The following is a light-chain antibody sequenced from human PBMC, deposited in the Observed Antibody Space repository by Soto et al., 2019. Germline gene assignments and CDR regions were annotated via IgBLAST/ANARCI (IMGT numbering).Light chain of an antibody. CDR3: SSYAGSYV. CDR2: DFC. J-gene: IGLJ2*01. V-gene: IGLV2-11*01. Sequence: QSALTQPRSVSGSPGQSVTISCTGTSSDVGGYNYVSWYQQHPGKSPKLMIYDFCKRPSGVPDRFSCYKSVNTASLTISGLQAEDEAYYYCSSYAGSYVLGRGTNLTVL. CDR1: SSDVGGYNY.